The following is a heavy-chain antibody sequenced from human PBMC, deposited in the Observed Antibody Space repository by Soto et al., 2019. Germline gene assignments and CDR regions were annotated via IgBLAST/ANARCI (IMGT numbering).Heavy chain of an antibody. J-gene: IGHJ4*02. Sequence: SETLSLTCAVSGGSITSVGYSWSWIRQAPGKGLEWLGYIYQSGSAYYNPSLKSRVTISIDKSKNQFSLTLSSVTAADTAVYYCARGPSGDKVHYWGQGALVTVPQ. V-gene: IGHV4-30-2*05. CDR2: IYQSGSA. CDR1: GGSITSVGYS. CDR3: ARGPSGDKVHY. D-gene: IGHD7-27*01.